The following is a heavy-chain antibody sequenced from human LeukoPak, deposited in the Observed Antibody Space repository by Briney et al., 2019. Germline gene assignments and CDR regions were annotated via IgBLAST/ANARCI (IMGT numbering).Heavy chain of an antibody. CDR2: ISSGGSTI. V-gene: IGHV3-48*03. J-gene: IGHJ4*02. CDR1: GFTFSSYE. Sequence: GGSLRLSCAASGFTFSSYEINWVRQAPGKGLEWVSYISSGGSTIYYADSVKGRFTISKDNGKHSLYLQMNSLRAEDTAVYYCARASGYSSSRGDYWGQGTLVTVSS. CDR3: ARASGYSSSRGDY. D-gene: IGHD6-13*01.